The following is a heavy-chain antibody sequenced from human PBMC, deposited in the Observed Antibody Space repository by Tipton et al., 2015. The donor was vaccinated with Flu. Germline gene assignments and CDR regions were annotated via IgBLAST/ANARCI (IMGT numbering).Heavy chain of an antibody. J-gene: IGHJ6*03. CDR2: INHSGST. Sequence: TLSLTCAVYGGSFSGYYWSWIRQPPGKGLEWVGEINHSGSTNYNPSLKSRVTISVDTSKNQFSLKLSSVTAADTAVYYCARVRGGYHYYRDVWGKGTTVTVSS. V-gene: IGHV4-34*01. CDR3: ARVRGGYHYYRDV. CDR1: GGSFSGYY. D-gene: IGHD3-16*02.